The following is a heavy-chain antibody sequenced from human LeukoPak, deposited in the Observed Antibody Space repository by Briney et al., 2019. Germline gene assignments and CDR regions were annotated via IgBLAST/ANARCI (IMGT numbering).Heavy chain of an antibody. V-gene: IGHV3-48*01. J-gene: IGHJ6*03. D-gene: IGHD2-15*01. CDR2: ISSSSRTM. CDR3: ARVAATPYQYYYMDV. Sequence: GGSLRLSCAASGFTFSSYNMDWVRQAPGKGLEWVSYISSSSRTMYDADSVKGRFTISRDNAKNSLFLQMSSLRAEDTAVYYCARVAATPYQYYYMDVWGKGTTVTVSS. CDR1: GFTFSSYN.